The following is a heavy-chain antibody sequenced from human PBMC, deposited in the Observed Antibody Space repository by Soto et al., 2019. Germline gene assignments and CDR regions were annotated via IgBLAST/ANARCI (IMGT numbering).Heavy chain of an antibody. Sequence: QVQLVESGGGVVQPGRSLRLSCAASGFTFSSYAMHWVCQAPGKRLEWVALISYDGSNKYYADSVKGRFTISRDNSKNTVYMEMNSLRTEVTAVYYCARVEAVAVTWWYFDLWGRGTLVTVSS. CDR1: GFTFSSYA. J-gene: IGHJ2*01. D-gene: IGHD6-19*01. CDR3: ARVEAVAVTWWYFDL. CDR2: ISYDGSNK. V-gene: IGHV3-30*03.